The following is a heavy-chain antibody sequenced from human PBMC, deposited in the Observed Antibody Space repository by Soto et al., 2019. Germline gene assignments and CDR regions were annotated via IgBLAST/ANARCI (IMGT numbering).Heavy chain of an antibody. CDR2: INAGNGNT. J-gene: IGHJ4*02. Sequence: EASVKVSCKASGYTFTSYAMHWVRQAPGQRLEWMGWINAGNGNTKYYTDSVKGRFTISRDTSTNTLYLQMNSLRAEDTAVYYCARWEQPLFDYWGQGTLVTVSS. CDR1: GYTFTSYA. CDR3: ARWEQPLFDY. V-gene: IGHV1-3*01. D-gene: IGHD1-26*01.